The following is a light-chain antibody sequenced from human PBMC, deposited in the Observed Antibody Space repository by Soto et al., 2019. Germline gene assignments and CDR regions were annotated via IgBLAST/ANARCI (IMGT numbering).Light chain of an antibody. J-gene: IGKJ4*01. CDR3: QHYVNWPLT. V-gene: IGKV3-15*01. CDR2: DAS. CDR1: QRVRSH. Sequence: ELVMTQSPATLSVSPGEGATVSCRSSQRVRSHFAGDQHKGGQAPRLLXXDASTRATGVPARFSGSRCGPEFTLTISSLQSEDFAVYYCQHYVNWPLTFGGGTKLDIK.